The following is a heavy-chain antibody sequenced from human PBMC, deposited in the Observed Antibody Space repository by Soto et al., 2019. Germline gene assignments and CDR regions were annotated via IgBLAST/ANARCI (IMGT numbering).Heavy chain of an antibody. CDR3: AKEARTVGATGDQYYFDY. J-gene: IGHJ4*02. Sequence: GGSLRLSCAASGFTFSTYAMTWVRQAPGKGLEWVSAISGSGGSTYYADSVKGRFTISRDNSKNTLYLQMNSLRAEDTAVYYCAKEARTVGATGDQYYFDYWGQGTLVTVSS. CDR1: GFTFSTYA. V-gene: IGHV3-23*01. CDR2: ISGSGGST. D-gene: IGHD1-26*01.